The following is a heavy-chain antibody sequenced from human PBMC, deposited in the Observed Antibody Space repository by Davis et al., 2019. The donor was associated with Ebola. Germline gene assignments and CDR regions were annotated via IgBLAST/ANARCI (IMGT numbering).Heavy chain of an antibody. J-gene: IGHJ4*02. V-gene: IGHV4-39*01. CDR2: IYYSGST. CDR3: ASPPPGAVAPFDY. Sequence: PSETLSLTCTVSGGSISSGGYYWSWIRQHPGKGLEWIGSIYYSGSTYYNPSLKSRVTISVDTSKNQFSLKLSSVTAADTAVYYCASPPPGAVAPFDYWGQGTLVTVSS. D-gene: IGHD6-19*01. CDR1: GGSISSGGYY.